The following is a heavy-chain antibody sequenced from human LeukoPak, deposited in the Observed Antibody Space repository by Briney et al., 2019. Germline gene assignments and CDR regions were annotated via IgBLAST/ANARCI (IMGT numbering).Heavy chain of an antibody. CDR2: ISGSGGST. V-gene: IGHV3-23*01. CDR3: AKDQVSMRLGVDFDY. CDR1: GFTFSSYA. D-gene: IGHD2/OR15-2a*01. J-gene: IGHJ4*02. Sequence: GGSLRLSCAASGFTFSSYAMSWVRQAPGKVLEWVSAISGSGGSTYYADSVKGRFTISRDNSKNTLYLQMNSLRAEDTAVYYCAKDQVSMRLGVDFDYWGQGTLVTVSS.